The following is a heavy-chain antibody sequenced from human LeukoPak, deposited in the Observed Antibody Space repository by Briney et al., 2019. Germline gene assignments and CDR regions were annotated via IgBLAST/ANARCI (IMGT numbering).Heavy chain of an antibody. Sequence: ASVKVSCKASAYTFTSYDFNLVRQAPGQGLEWMGWMNPNSGNSGYAQTVQGRVTMTRNTSISTAYMELRSRRSEDTAVYYCARGSRSWGLWGQGTLVTVSS. CDR1: AYTFTSYD. V-gene: IGHV1-8*01. D-gene: IGHD3-16*01. CDR2: MNPNSGNS. J-gene: IGHJ4*02. CDR3: ARGSRSWGL.